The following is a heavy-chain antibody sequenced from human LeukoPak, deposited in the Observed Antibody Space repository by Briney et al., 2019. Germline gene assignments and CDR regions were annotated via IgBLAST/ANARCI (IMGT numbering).Heavy chain of an antibody. V-gene: IGHV3-23*01. CDR2: ISGSGGST. CDR3: AKDTAYYYGSGSFYFDY. J-gene: IGHJ4*02. Sequence: GGSLRLSCAASGFTFSSYAMSWVRQAPGKGLEWVSAISGSGGSTYHADSVKGRFTISRDNSKNTLYLQMNSLRAEDTAVYYCAKDTAYYYGSGSFYFDYWGQGTLVTVSS. CDR1: GFTFSSYA. D-gene: IGHD3-10*01.